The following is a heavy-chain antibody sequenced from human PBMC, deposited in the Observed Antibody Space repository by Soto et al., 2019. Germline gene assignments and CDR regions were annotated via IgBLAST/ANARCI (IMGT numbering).Heavy chain of an antibody. Sequence: ASVKVSCKASGYTFTNYYMHWVRQAPGQGLEWMGIIYPSGGSTRNAQKFQGRVTMTRDTSTSTVYTELSSLRSEDTAVYYCARDFSGPMDYWGRGTLVTVSS. CDR1: GYTFTNYY. CDR3: ARDFSGPMDY. D-gene: IGHD3-10*01. CDR2: IYPSGGST. V-gene: IGHV1-46*01. J-gene: IGHJ4*02.